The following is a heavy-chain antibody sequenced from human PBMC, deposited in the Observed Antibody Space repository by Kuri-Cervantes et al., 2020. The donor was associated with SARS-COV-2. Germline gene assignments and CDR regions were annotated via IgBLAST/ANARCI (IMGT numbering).Heavy chain of an antibody. CDR1: GDSISSYF. Sequence: GSLRLSCTVSGDSISSYFWSWVRQPAGKGLEWIGHIYTSGSTNYNPSLKSRVTMSVDTSKNHFSLRLSSVTAADTAVYYCARAAEGRYYFDYWGQGTLVTVSS. V-gene: IGHV4-4*07. CDR3: ARAAEGRYYFDY. J-gene: IGHJ4*02. CDR2: IYTSGST.